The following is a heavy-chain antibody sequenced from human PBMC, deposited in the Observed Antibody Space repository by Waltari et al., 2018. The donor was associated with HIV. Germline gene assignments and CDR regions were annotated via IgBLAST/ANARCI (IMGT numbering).Heavy chain of an antibody. J-gene: IGHJ3*01. D-gene: IGHD3-22*01. CDR3: ARWTSGNHYGFDV. V-gene: IGHV1-69*01. Sequence: QVQLMQSGAEVKKPGSSVKVSCKASGGTFNKYAISWVRQAPGQGLEWMGGIVPVFDSATYAQTFQGRVTISADQSTNTAYMEVKSLRSDDTAIYYCARWTSGNHYGFDVWGQGTMVTVSS. CDR2: IVPVFDSA. CDR1: GGTFNKYA.